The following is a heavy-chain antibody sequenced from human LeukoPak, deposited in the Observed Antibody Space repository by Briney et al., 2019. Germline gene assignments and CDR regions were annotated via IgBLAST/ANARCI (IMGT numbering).Heavy chain of an antibody. CDR1: GGSFSGYY. Sequence: SETLSLTCAVYGGSFSGYYWSWIRQPPGKGLEWIGEINHSGSTNYNPSLKSRVTISVDTSKNQFSLKLSSVTAADTAVYYRARGRPYYFDYWGQGTLVTVFS. J-gene: IGHJ4*02. CDR3: ARGRPYYFDY. CDR2: INHSGST. V-gene: IGHV4-34*01.